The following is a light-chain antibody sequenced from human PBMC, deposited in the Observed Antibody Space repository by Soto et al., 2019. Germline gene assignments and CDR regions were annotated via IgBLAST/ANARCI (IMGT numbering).Light chain of an antibody. CDR3: QHYNSYSEA. CDR1: QGIRSE. J-gene: IGKJ1*01. Sequence: IQMTQSPSSLSASVGDRVTITCRASQGIRSELGWYQQKPGKAPNLLIYTASTLKSGVPSRFSGSGSGTEFTLTISSLQPDDFATYYCQHYNSYSEAFGQGTKVDIK. CDR2: TAS. V-gene: IGKV1-17*01.